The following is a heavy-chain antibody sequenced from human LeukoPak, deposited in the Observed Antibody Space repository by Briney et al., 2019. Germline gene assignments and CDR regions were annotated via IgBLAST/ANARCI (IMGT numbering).Heavy chain of an antibody. Sequence: GGSLRLSCAASGFTFSSYWMHWVRQAPGKGLVWVSRIKTDGSITSYADSVKGRFTISRDNAKNTLYVQMNSLRAEDTAVYYCARDGHYDILTGYFQDWGQGTLVTVSS. D-gene: IGHD3-9*01. CDR1: GFTFSSYW. CDR3: ARDGHYDILTGYFQD. J-gene: IGHJ1*01. V-gene: IGHV3-74*01. CDR2: IKTDGSIT.